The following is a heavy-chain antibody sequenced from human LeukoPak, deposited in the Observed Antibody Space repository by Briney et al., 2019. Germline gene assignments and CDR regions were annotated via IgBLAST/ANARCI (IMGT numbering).Heavy chain of an antibody. J-gene: IGHJ6*02. D-gene: IGHD3-22*01. CDR1: GGTFSSYA. CDR2: IIPILGIA. V-gene: IGHV1-69*04. CDR3: ARDYQNYYDSSGYYPSYYYYYGMDV. Sequence: SVKVSCKASGGTFSSYAISWVRQAPGQGLVWMGRIIPILGIANYAQKFQGRVTITANKSTSAAYMELSSLRSEDTAVYYCARDYQNYYDSSGYYPSYYYYYGMDVWGQGTTVTVSS.